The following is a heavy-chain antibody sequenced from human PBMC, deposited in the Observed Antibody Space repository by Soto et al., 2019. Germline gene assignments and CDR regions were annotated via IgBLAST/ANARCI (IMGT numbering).Heavy chain of an antibody. V-gene: IGHV1-69*13. D-gene: IGHD2-2*02. CDR3: ARGSCSSTSCYKEYYFDL. CDR1: GGTFSGYA. CDR2: IIPMFGTS. Sequence: SVKVSCKASGGTFSGYAISWVRQAPGRGLEWMGEIIPMFGTSNYAQKFQGRVTITADESTSTAYMELSSLRSEDTAVYYCARGSCSSTSCYKEYYFDLWGQGTLVTVSS. J-gene: IGHJ4*02.